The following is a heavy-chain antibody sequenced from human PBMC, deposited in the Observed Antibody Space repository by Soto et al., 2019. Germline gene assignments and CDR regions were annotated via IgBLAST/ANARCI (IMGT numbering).Heavy chain of an antibody. J-gene: IGHJ6*02. CDR1: GYTFSTYY. CDR3: ARLRFLGYYGMDV. V-gene: IGHV1-46*04. Sequence: QVQLVQSGAEVKKPGASVKVSCKASGYTFSTYYLHWVRQAPGQGLEWMGVINPNGGATSYAQKLQGRVTMTRDTSTYTVYMELRSLRSEDTAIYYCARLRFLGYYGMDVWGQGTTVTVSS. CDR2: INPNGGAT. D-gene: IGHD3-3*01.